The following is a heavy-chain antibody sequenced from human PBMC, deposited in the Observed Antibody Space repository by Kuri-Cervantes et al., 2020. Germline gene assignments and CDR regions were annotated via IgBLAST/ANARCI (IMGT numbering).Heavy chain of an antibody. V-gene: IGHV3-21*05. CDR3: ARDQGDEGSTTYYYYGMDV. Sequence: GGSLRLSCAASGFTFSTYSMNWVRQAPGKGLEWVSYIDSSSYIYYADSVKGRFTISRDNAKNSLYLQMNSLRAEDTAVYYCARDQGDEGSTTYYYYGMDVWGQGTTVTVSS. CDR2: IDSSSYI. D-gene: IGHD6-13*01. CDR1: GFTFSTYS. J-gene: IGHJ6*02.